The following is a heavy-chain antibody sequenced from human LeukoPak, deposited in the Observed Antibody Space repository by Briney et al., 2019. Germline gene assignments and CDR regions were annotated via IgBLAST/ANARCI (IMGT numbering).Heavy chain of an antibody. Sequence: SVKVSCKASGGTFSSYAISWVRQAPGQGLEWMGGIIPIFGTANYAQKFQGRVTITTDESTSTAYMELSSLRSEDTAVYYCARDRGYGWGVFDYWGQGTQVTVSS. J-gene: IGHJ4*02. CDR1: GGTFSSYA. CDR3: ARDRGYGWGVFDY. V-gene: IGHV1-69*05. D-gene: IGHD5-12*01. CDR2: IIPIFGTA.